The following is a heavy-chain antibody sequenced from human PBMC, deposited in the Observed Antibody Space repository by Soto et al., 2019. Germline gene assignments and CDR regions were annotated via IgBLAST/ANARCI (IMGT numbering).Heavy chain of an antibody. V-gene: IGHV6-1*01. CDR2: TIYKSKWYN. D-gene: IGHD3-3*01. Sequence: SQTLSLTCAISGDSVSSNSAAWNWVSLSPSRGLEWLGRTIYKSKWYNDYALSVKSRITINPDTSKNRFSLQLNSVTPEDTAVYYCARAGVTFFGLVPHFDYWGQGTLVTVSS. CDR3: ARAGVTFFGLVPHFDY. CDR1: GDSVSSNSAA. J-gene: IGHJ4*02.